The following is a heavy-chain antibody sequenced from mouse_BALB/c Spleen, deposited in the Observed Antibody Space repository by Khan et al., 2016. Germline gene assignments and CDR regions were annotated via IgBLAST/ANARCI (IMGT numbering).Heavy chain of an antibody. J-gene: IGHJ4*01. CDR3: ARSDYGDKDAMDY. CDR2: ISYSGST. Sequence: EVQLLETGPGLVKPSQSLSLTCTVTGYSITSDYAWNWIRQFPGNRLEWMGYISYSGSTSYNPSLKSRISITRDTSKNQFFLQLNSVTSEDTARYYCARSDYGDKDAMDYWGQGTSVTVSS. CDR1: GYSITSDYA. D-gene: IGHD1-1*01. V-gene: IGHV3-2*02.